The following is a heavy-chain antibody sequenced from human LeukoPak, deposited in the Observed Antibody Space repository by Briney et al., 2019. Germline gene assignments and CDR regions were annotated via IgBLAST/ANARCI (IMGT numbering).Heavy chain of an antibody. Sequence: GASVKVSCKASGYTFTSYAMHWVRQAPGQRLEWMGWINAGNGNTKYSQKFQGRVTMTTDTSTSTAYMELRNLRSDDTAVYYCARALEMATTYYFDYWGQGTLVTVSS. J-gene: IGHJ4*02. CDR3: ARALEMATTYYFDY. CDR1: GYTFTSYA. CDR2: INAGNGNT. V-gene: IGHV1-3*01. D-gene: IGHD5-24*01.